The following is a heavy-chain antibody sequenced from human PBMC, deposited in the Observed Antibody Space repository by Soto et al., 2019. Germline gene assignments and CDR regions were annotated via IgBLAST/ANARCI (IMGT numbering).Heavy chain of an antibody. CDR2: IYYSGST. CDR1: GGSISSGGYY. V-gene: IGHV4-31*03. D-gene: IGHD3-9*01. Sequence: SETLSLTCTVSGGSISSGGYYWSWIRQHPGKGLEWIGYIYYSGSTYYNPSLKSRVTISVDTSKNQFSLKLSSVTAADTAVYYCARVGRLDILTGYLPDSPFDYWGQGTLVTVSS. CDR3: ARVGRLDILTGYLPDSPFDY. J-gene: IGHJ4*02.